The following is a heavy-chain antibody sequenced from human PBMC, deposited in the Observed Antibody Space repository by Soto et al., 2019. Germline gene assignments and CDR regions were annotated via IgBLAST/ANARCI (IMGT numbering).Heavy chain of an antibody. J-gene: IGHJ6*02. Sequence: EVQLVESGGGLVQPGGSLKLSCAASGFTFSGSAMHWVRQASGKGLEWVGRIRSKANSYATAYAASVKGRFTISRDNAKNSLYLQMSSLRAEDTAVYYCARDSFGDSNSHAPYYYYGMDVWGQGTTVTVSS. CDR3: ARDSFGDSNSHAPYYYYGMDV. CDR1: GFTFSGSA. CDR2: IRSKANSYAT. V-gene: IGHV3-73*02. D-gene: IGHD4-4*01.